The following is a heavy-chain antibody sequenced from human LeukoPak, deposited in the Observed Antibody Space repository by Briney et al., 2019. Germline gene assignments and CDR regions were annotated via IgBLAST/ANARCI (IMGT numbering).Heavy chain of an antibody. CDR2: IYYSGST. Sequence: SETLSLTCTVSGGSISSSSYYWGRIRQPPGEGLEWIGSIYYSGSTYYNPSLKSRVTISVDTSKNQFSLKLSSVTAADTAVYYCARRVMDCSSTSCYTDYYYYYMDVWGKGTTVTVSS. J-gene: IGHJ6*03. CDR3: ARRVMDCSSTSCYTDYYYYYMDV. D-gene: IGHD2-2*02. CDR1: GGSISSSSYY. V-gene: IGHV4-39*01.